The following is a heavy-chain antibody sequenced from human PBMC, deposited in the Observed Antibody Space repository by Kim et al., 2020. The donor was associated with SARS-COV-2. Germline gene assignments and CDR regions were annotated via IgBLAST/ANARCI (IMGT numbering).Heavy chain of an antibody. CDR3: ARGGILAAVTGIDY. D-gene: IGHD6-13*01. CDR1: GFTFSSYG. V-gene: IGHV3-33*01. J-gene: IGHJ4*02. Sequence: GGSLRLSCAASGFTFSSYGMHWVRHAPGKGLEWVAVIWDDGSNKYDADSVKGRLTISRDNSKNTLYLQMNSLRAEDTAVYYWARGGILAAVTGIDYWGQGTLVTVSS. CDR2: IWDDGSNK.